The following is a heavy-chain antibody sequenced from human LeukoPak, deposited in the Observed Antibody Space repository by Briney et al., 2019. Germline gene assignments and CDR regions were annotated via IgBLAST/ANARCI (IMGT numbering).Heavy chain of an antibody. CDR2: IYPGDSDT. CDR1: GYSFTSYW. V-gene: IGHV5-51*01. Sequence: GEPLKISCKGSGYSFTSYWIGGVRQMHGKGLEWMGIIYPGDSDTRYSPSFQGQVTISADKSISTAYLQWSSLKASDTAMYYCARGVDCSSTSCYYNWFDPWGQGTLVTVSS. J-gene: IGHJ5*02. CDR3: ARGVDCSSTSCYYNWFDP. D-gene: IGHD2-2*01.